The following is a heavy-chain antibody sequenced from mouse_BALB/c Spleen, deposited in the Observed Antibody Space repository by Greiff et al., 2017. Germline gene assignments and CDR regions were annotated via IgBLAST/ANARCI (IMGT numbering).Heavy chain of an antibody. D-gene: IGHD1-1*02. CDR1: GFTFSSFG. Sequence: EVHLVESGGGLVQPGGSRKLSCAASGFTFSSFGMHWVRQAPEKGLEWVAYISSGSSTIYYADTVKGRFTISRDNPKNTRFLQMTRLRSEDTAMYYCAREYGAMDYWGQGTSVTVSS. CDR3: AREYGAMDY. J-gene: IGHJ4*01. V-gene: IGHV5-17*02. CDR2: ISSGSSTI.